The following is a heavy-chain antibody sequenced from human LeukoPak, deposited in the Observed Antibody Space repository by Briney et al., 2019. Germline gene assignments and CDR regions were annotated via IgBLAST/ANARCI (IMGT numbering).Heavy chain of an antibody. V-gene: IGHV4-34*01. CDR2: INHSGST. CDR3: ARRKPVEMATIDY. D-gene: IGHD5-24*01. CDR1: GGSFSGYY. J-gene: IGHJ4*02. Sequence: SETLSLTCAVYGGSFSGYYWSWIRQPPGKGLEWIREINHSGSTNYNPFLKSRVTISVDTSKNQFSLKLSSVTAADTAVYYCARRKPVEMATIDYWGQGTLVTVSS.